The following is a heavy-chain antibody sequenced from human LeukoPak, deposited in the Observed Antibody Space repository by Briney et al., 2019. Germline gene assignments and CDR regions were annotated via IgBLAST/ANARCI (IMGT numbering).Heavy chain of an antibody. D-gene: IGHD6-6*01. Sequence: ASVKVSRKASGYTFTGYYMHWVRQAPGQGLEWMGWINPNSGGTNYAQKFQGRVTMTRDTSISTAYMELSRLRSDDTAVYHCARDRIAARPNRIFDYWGQGTLVTVSS. CDR2: INPNSGGT. V-gene: IGHV1-2*02. J-gene: IGHJ4*02. CDR1: GYTFTGYY. CDR3: ARDRIAARPNRIFDY.